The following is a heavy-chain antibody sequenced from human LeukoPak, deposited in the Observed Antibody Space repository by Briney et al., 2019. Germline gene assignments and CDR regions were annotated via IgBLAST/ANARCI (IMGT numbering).Heavy chain of an antibody. CDR2: ISSSSSTI. D-gene: IGHD3-22*01. Sequence: LSLTCSVSGYSISSGYYWGWIRQPPGKGLEWVSYISSSSSTIYYADSVKGRFTISRDNAKNSLYLQMNSLRAEDTAVYYCAKLLYYYDSSQPYWGQGTLVTVSS. V-gene: IGHV3-11*01. CDR1: GYSISSGYY. CDR3: AKLLYYYDSSQPY. J-gene: IGHJ4*02.